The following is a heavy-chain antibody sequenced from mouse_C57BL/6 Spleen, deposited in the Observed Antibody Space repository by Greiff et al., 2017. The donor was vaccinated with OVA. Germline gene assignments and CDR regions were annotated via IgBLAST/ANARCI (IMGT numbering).Heavy chain of an antibody. D-gene: IGHD1-1*02. CDR2: IDPEDGET. Sequence: EVHLVESGAELVKPGASVKLSCTASGFNIKDYYMHWVKQRTEQGLGWIGRIDPEDGETKYAPKFQGKATITADTSSNTAYLQLSSLTSEDTAVYYCASQFITIFDYWGQGTTLTVSS. V-gene: IGHV14-2*01. CDR1: GFNIKDYY. CDR3: ASQFITIFDY. J-gene: IGHJ2*01.